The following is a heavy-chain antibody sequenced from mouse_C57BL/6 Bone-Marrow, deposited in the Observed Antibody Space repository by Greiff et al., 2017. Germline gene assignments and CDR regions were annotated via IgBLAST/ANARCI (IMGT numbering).Heavy chain of an antibody. CDR2: INPGSGGT. Sequence: VQLQQSGAELVRPGTSVKVSCKASGYAFTNYLIEWVKQRPGQGLEWIGVINPGSGGTNYNEKFKGKATLTADKSSSTAYMLLSGLTSEDSAVYCCASKGYGYFDVWGTGTTVTVSS. J-gene: IGHJ1*03. V-gene: IGHV1-54*01. CDR1: GYAFTNYL. CDR3: ASKGYGYFDV.